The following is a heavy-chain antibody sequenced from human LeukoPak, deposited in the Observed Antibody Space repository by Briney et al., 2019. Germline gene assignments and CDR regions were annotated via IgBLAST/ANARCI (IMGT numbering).Heavy chain of an antibody. CDR3: ARRTGDFQPSCSDY. Sequence: ASVKVSCKASGYTFTSYGISWVRQAPGQGLEWMGWISAYNGNTNYAQKLQGRVTMTTDTSTSTAYMELRSLRSDDTAVYYCARRTGDFQPSCSDYWGQGTLVTVSS. CDR2: ISAYNGNT. D-gene: IGHD7-27*01. CDR1: GYTFTSYG. V-gene: IGHV1-18*01. J-gene: IGHJ4*02.